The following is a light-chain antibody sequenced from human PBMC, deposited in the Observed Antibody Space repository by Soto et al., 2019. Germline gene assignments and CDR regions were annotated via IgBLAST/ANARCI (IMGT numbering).Light chain of an antibody. CDR2: GAS. CDR1: QSVASGY. J-gene: IGKJ1*01. CDR3: QLYESSPT. Sequence: ETVLTQSPGTLSLSAGERATLSCRASQSVASGYLVWYQQKPGQTPTVLIYGASTRAAGIPGRFSGSGSGTDFTLTISRLEPEDFAVYYCQLYESSPTFGQGTKVDIK. V-gene: IGKV3-20*01.